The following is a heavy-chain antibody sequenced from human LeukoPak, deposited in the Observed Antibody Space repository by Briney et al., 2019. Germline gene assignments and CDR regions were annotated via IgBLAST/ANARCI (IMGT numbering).Heavy chain of an antibody. Sequence: SETLSLTCTVSGGSISSYYWSWIRQPPGKGLDWIGSIYYSGSTYYNPSLKSRVTISVDTSKNQFSLRLSSVTAADTAMYYCARQAMGIVVVAATMKREANWFDPWGQGTLVTVSS. CDR2: IYYSGST. V-gene: IGHV4-59*05. J-gene: IGHJ5*02. D-gene: IGHD2-2*01. CDR3: ARQAMGIVVVAATMKREANWFDP. CDR1: GGSISSYY.